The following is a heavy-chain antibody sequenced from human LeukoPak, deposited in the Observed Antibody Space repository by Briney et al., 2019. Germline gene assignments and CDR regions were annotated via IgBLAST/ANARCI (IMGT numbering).Heavy chain of an antibody. Sequence: SETLSLTCAVSGASVSSSSYFWGWIRQPPGEGPEWLGSVYYNGATYYNPSLKSRVTISLDTSKNQFTLTVTSVTVADTALYFCASRDVVSLTANETWFDSWGQGTLVTVS. CDR1: GASVSSSSYF. V-gene: IGHV4-39*06. D-gene: IGHD7-27*01. CDR3: ASRDVVSLTANETWFDS. CDR2: VYYNGAT. J-gene: IGHJ5*01.